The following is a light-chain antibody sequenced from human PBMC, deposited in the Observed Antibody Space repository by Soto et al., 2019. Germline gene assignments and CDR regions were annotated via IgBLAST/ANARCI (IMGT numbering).Light chain of an antibody. CDR2: DAS. Sequence: DIQMTQSPSTLSASVGDRVTITCRASQSISTWLAWYQQKSGKAPKLLIYDASSLETGVPSRFSGSGSGTEFTLTISSLQPDDFAIYYCQQYNSYFWTFGRGTKVEVK. V-gene: IGKV1-5*01. CDR3: QQYNSYFWT. J-gene: IGKJ1*01. CDR1: QSISTW.